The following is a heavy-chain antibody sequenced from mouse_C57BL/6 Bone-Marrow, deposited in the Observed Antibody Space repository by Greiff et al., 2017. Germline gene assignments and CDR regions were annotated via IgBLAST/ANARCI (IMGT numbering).Heavy chain of an antibody. J-gene: IGHJ3*01. CDR1: GYAFTNYL. CDR3: ARQKHPPWDVGGFAY. Sequence: QVQLQQSGAELVRPGTSVKVSCKASGYAFTNYLIEWVKQRPGQGLEWIGVINPGSGGTNYNEKFKGKATLTADKSSSTAYMQLSSLTSEDSAVYFCARQKHPPWDVGGFAYWGQGTLVTVSA. V-gene: IGHV1-54*01. CDR2: INPGSGGT. D-gene: IGHD4-1*01.